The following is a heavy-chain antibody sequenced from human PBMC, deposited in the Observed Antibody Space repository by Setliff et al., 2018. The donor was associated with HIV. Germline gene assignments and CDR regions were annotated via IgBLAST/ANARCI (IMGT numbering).Heavy chain of an antibody. D-gene: IGHD6-19*01. Sequence: SETLSLTCSVSGASISTTNYYWAWVRQPPGKGLEWIGNIYYRGSTYYDLSLKSRVTLSVDTSKNSFSLNLSSVTAADTAVYYCARERIAVAGPRVAFDIWGQGTMVTVSS. CDR1: GASISTTNYY. V-gene: IGHV4-39*07. CDR3: ARERIAVAGPRVAFDI. CDR2: IYYRGST. J-gene: IGHJ3*02.